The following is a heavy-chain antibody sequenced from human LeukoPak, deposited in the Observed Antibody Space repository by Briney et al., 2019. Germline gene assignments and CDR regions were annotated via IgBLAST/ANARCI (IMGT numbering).Heavy chain of an antibody. Sequence: PGGSLRLSCAASGFTFSSYAMSWVRQAPGKGLEWVSAISGSGGSTYYADSVKGRFTISRDNSKNTLYLQMNSLRAEDTAVYYCAKENVERMITFGGVIDASDYWGQGTLVTVSS. CDR3: AKENVERMITFGGVIDASDY. J-gene: IGHJ4*02. V-gene: IGHV3-23*01. CDR2: ISGSGGST. CDR1: GFTFSSYA. D-gene: IGHD3-16*02.